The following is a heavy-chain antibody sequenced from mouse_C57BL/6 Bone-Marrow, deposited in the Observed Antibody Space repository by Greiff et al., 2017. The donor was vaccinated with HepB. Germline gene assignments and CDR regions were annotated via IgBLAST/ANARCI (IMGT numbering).Heavy chain of an antibody. CDR1: GYTFTDYY. J-gene: IGHJ2*01. CDR3: ARNYGSSYVYYFDY. CDR2: INPYNGGT. V-gene: IGHV1-19*01. Sequence: VQLQQSGPVLVKPGASVKMSCKASGYTFTDYYMNWVKQSHGKSLEWIGVINPYNGGTSYNQKFKGKATLTVDKSSSTAYMELNSLTSEDSAVYYCARNYGSSYVYYFDYWGQGTTLTVSS. D-gene: IGHD1-1*01.